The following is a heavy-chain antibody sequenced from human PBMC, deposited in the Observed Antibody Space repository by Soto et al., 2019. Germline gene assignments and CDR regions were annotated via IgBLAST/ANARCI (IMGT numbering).Heavy chain of an antibody. CDR1: GGSISSSSYC. Sequence: SETLSLTCTVAGGSISSSSYCWGWIRPPPGKGLEWIGSIYYSGSTYYNPSLKSRVTISVDTSKNQFSLKLSSVTAADTAVYYCARHMDIVATADDAFDIWGQGTMVTVSS. CDR2: IYYSGST. J-gene: IGHJ3*02. D-gene: IGHD5-12*01. CDR3: ARHMDIVATADDAFDI. V-gene: IGHV4-39*01.